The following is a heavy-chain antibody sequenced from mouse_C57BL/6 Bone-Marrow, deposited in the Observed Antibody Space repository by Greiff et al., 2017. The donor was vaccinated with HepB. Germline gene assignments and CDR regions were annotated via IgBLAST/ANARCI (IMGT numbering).Heavy chain of an antibody. D-gene: IGHD2-3*01. CDR2: IRNKANNHAT. CDR3: TRGDGYSWYFDV. J-gene: IGHJ1*03. CDR1: GFTFSDAW. V-gene: IGHV6-6*01. Sequence: EVQVVESGGGLVQPGGSMKLSCAASGFTFSDAWMDWVRQSPEKGLEWVAEIRNKANNHATYYAESVKGRFTISRDDSKSSVYLQMNSLRAEDTGIYYCTRGDGYSWYFDVWGTGTTVTVSS.